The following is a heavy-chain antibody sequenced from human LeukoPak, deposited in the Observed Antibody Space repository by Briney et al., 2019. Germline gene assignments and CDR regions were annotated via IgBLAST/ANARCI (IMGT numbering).Heavy chain of an antibody. CDR1: GFTFSSYA. D-gene: IGHD3-16*01. CDR3: AKEGGTGFDY. V-gene: IGHV3-30*04. Sequence: GGSLRLSCAASGFTFSSYAMSWVRQAPGKGLEWVAVISYDGSNKYYADSVKGRFTISRDNSKNTLYLQMNSLRAEDTAVYYCAKEGGTGFDYWGQGTLVTVSS. CDR2: ISYDGSNK. J-gene: IGHJ4*02.